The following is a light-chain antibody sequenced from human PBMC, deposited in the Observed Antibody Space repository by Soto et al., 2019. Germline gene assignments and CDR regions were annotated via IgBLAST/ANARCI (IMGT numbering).Light chain of an antibody. Sequence: EIVLTQSPATLSLSPGERATLSCRASQSVGSSLAWYQQTPGQAPMLLIYDASNRATGIPARFSGSGSGTDFTLTISSLEPEDFAVYYCQHRSGWPLTFGGGTKVEIK. CDR3: QHRSGWPLT. CDR1: QSVGSS. CDR2: DAS. J-gene: IGKJ4*01. V-gene: IGKV3-11*01.